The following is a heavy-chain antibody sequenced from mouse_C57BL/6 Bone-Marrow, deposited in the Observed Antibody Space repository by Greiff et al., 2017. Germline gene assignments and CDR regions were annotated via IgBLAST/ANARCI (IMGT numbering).Heavy chain of an antibody. D-gene: IGHD2-5*01. CDR3: AAAYYSNYEAMDY. V-gene: IGHV1-64*01. CDR2: IHPNSGST. CDR1: GYTFTSYW. Sequence: QVQLQQSGAELVKPGASVKLSCKASGYTFTSYWMHWVKQRPGQGLEWIGMIHPNSGSTNYNEKFKSNATLTVDKSSSTAYMQPSSLTSEDSAVYYCAAAYYSNYEAMDYWGQGTSVTVSS. J-gene: IGHJ4*01.